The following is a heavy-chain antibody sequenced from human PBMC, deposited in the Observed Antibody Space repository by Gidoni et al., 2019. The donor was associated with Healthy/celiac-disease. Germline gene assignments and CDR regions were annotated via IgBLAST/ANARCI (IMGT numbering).Heavy chain of an antibody. CDR1: GFPFSSYA. CDR3: ATSSGGNFNFDY. D-gene: IGHD2-15*01. CDR2: IRGSGGST. J-gene: IGHJ4*02. V-gene: IGHV3-23*01. Sequence: EVQLLESGGGLVQPGGSLRLSCAASGFPFSSYAMSWVRQAPGKGLEWVSAIRGSGGSTYYADSVKGRFTISRDNSKNTLYLQMNSLRAEDTAVYYCATSSGGNFNFDYWGQGTLVTVSS.